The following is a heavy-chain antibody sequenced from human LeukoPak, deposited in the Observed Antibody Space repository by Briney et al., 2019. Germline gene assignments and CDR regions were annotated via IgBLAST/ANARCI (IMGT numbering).Heavy chain of an antibody. D-gene: IGHD5-24*01. CDR3: ARDVDGYNPEPDWYFDL. CDR2: IYYSGST. J-gene: IGHJ2*01. Sequence: SETLSLTCTVSGGSISTYYWSWIRQPPGKGLEWIGYIYYSGSTSYNPSLKSRVTISVDTSKNQFSLKLSSVTAADTAVYYCARDVDGYNPEPDWYFDLWGRGTLVTVSS. V-gene: IGHV4-59*01. CDR1: GGSISTYY.